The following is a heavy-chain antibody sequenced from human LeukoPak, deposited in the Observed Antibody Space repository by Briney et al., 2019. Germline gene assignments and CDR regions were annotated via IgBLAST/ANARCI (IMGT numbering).Heavy chain of an antibody. CDR1: GFTVSSNY. CDR2: IKQDGSEK. J-gene: IGHJ6*03. CDR3: ATDILTDIRDYYYYYMDV. D-gene: IGHD3-9*01. Sequence: GGSLRLSCAASGFTVSSNYMTWVRQAPGKGLEWVANIKQDGSEKYYVDSVEGRFTISRDYAKNSLYLQMNSLRAEDTAVYYCATDILTDIRDYYYYYMDVWGKGTTVTVSS. V-gene: IGHV3-7*01.